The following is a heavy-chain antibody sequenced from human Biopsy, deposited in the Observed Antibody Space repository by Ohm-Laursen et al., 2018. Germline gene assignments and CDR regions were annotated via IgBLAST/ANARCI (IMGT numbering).Heavy chain of an antibody. CDR2: IFYRGST. V-gene: IGHV4-39*01. CDR3: ARDYDTSGYYYVS. CDR1: GGSISNNNYY. Sequence: SETLSLTCTVSGGSISNNNYYWGWIRQPPGKGLEWIGSIFYRGSTHYKPSLKRRVNISVDTPKNQFSLKLNSVTAADTAVYYCARDYDTSGYYYVSWGQGTLVTVSS. J-gene: IGHJ5*02. D-gene: IGHD3-22*01.